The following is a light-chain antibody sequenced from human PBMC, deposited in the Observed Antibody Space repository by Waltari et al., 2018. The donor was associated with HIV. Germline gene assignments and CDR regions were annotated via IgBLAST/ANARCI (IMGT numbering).Light chain of an antibody. CDR1: SSNIGSNT. V-gene: IGLV1-44*01. CDR2: TNN. Sequence: QSVLTQPPSASGTPGQRVTFSCSGSSSNIGSNTVNWYQQFPGAAPKLLIYTNNQRPSGGPDRFSGSKSGTSASLAISGLQSEDEADYYCAVWDDSLNGYVFGPGTKVTVL. J-gene: IGLJ1*01. CDR3: AVWDDSLNGYV.